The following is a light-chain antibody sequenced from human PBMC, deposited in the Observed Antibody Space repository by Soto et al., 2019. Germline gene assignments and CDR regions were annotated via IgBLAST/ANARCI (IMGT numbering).Light chain of an antibody. Sequence: EIVLTQSPGTLSLSPGERATLSCRASQSVSSSYFAWYQQKPGQAPSLLIYGASSKATGIPDRFSGSGSGTDLTLTISRLEPEDFAVYYCQQYGSSPPAYTFGQGNKLEIK. CDR3: QQYGSSPPAYT. V-gene: IGKV3-20*01. J-gene: IGKJ2*01. CDR2: GAS. CDR1: QSVSSSY.